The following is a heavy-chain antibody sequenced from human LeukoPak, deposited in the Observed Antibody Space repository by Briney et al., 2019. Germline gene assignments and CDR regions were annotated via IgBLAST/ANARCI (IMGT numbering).Heavy chain of an antibody. J-gene: IGHJ3*02. D-gene: IGHD3-16*02. V-gene: IGHV3-23*01. CDR3: AKPPITFGGVIGNAFDI. Sequence: GGSLRLSCAASGFTFSSYAMSWVRQAPGKGLEWVSAISGSGGSTYYADSVKGRFTISRDNSKNTLYLQMNSLRAEDTAVYYCAKPPITFGGVIGNAFDIWGQGQWSPSLQ. CDR2: ISGSGGST. CDR1: GFTFSSYA.